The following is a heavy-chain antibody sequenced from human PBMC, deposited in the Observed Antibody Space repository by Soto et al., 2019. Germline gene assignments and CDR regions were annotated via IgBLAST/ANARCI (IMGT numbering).Heavy chain of an antibody. D-gene: IGHD6-19*01. Sequence: ASVKVSCKVSGYTLTELSMHWVRQAPGKGLEWMGGFDPEDGETIYAQRFQGRVTMTEDTSTDTAYMELSSLRSEDTAVYYCATLTTSIAVADYWGQGTLVTVSS. J-gene: IGHJ4*02. CDR1: GYTLTELS. CDR3: ATLTTSIAVADY. V-gene: IGHV1-24*01. CDR2: FDPEDGET.